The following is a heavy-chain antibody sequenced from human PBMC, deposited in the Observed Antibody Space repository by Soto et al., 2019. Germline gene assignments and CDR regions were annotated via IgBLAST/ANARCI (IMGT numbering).Heavy chain of an antibody. CDR2: INHGGST. CDR3: ASGGQTIIPKD. V-gene: IGHV4-34*01. J-gene: IGHJ4*02. CDR1: GGSFSGYY. D-gene: IGHD5-12*01. Sequence: ETLSLTCAVYGGSFSGYYWSWIRQPPGKGLDWIGEINHGGSTNYNPSLKSRVTISIDTSKNQFSLKLSSVTAADTAVYYCASGGQTIIPKDWGQGTLVTVSS.